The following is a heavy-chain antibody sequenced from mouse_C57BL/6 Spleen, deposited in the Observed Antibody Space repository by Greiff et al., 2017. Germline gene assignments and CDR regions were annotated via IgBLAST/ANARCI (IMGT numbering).Heavy chain of an antibody. Sequence: VQLQQSGPELVKPGASVKISCKASGYTFTDYYMNWVKQSHGKSLEWIGDINPNNGGTSYNQKFKGKATLTVDKSSSTAYMELRSLTSEDSAVYDCARGGYDLYAMDYWGQGTSVTVSS. CDR3: ARGGYDLYAMDY. D-gene: IGHD2-2*01. CDR2: INPNNGGT. CDR1: GYTFTDYY. J-gene: IGHJ4*01. V-gene: IGHV1-26*01.